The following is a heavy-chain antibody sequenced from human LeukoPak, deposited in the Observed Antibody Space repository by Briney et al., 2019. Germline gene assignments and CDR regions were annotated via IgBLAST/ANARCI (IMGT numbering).Heavy chain of an antibody. CDR1: GGSISSSNYY. J-gene: IGHJ4*02. D-gene: IGHD5-12*01. V-gene: IGHV4-39*07. Sequence: SETLSLTCTVSGGSISSSNYYWGWIRQPPGKGLEWIGNIYYSGSTYYNPSLKSRVTISVDTSKNLFSLKLSSVTAADTAVYYCARGALATRVRYEIDYWGQGTLVTVSS. CDR3: ARGALATRVRYEIDY. CDR2: IYYSGST.